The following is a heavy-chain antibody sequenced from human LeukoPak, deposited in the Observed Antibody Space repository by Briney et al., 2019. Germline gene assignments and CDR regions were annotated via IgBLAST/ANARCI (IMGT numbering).Heavy chain of an antibody. D-gene: IGHD3-10*01. CDR2: ISSYSGST. Sequence: ASVKVSCKTSGYTFTDIGTTWVRQAPGQGLEWVGWISSYSGSTEYALKLQGRVTMTTETSTNTAYMELRSLRSDDTAVFYCARVYYYASGRLDSWGQGTLITVSS. J-gene: IGHJ4*02. V-gene: IGHV1-18*01. CDR3: ARVYYYASGRLDS. CDR1: GYTFTDIG.